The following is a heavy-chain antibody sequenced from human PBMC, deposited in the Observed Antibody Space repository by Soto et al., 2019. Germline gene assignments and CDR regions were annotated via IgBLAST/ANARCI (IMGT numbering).Heavy chain of an antibody. J-gene: IGHJ4*02. CDR2: IYYSGST. D-gene: IGHD3-22*01. CDR3: AFGEYYYDSSGYNLHYFDY. CDR1: GGSISSSSYY. Sequence: SETLSLTCTVSGGSISSSSYYWGWIRQPPGKGLEWIGSIYYSGSTYYNPSLKSRVTISVDTSKNQFSLKLSSVTAADTAVYYCAFGEYYYDSSGYNLHYFDYWGQGTLVTVS. V-gene: IGHV4-39*01.